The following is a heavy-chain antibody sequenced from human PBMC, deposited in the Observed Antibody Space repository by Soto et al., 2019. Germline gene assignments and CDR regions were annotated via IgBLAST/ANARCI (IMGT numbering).Heavy chain of an antibody. CDR2: ISYDGSNK. D-gene: IGHD3-10*01. J-gene: IGHJ4*02. V-gene: IGHV3-30-3*01. CDR1: GFTFSSYA. CDR3: ARDSMGAY. Sequence: GGSLRLSCAASGFTFSSYAMHWVRQAPGKGLEWVAVISYDGSNKYYADSVKGRFTISRDNSKNTLYLQMNSLRAEDTAVYYCARDSMGAYWGQGTLVTVSS.